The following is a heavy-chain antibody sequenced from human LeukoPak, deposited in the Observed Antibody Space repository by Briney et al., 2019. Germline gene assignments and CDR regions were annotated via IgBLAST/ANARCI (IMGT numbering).Heavy chain of an antibody. CDR1: GYTFTGYY. V-gene: IGHV1-2*02. CDR3: ARGGNIVVVPAAPNY. Sequence: ASVKVSCKASGYTFTGYYMHWVRQAPGQGLEWMGWINPNSGGTNYAQKFQGGVTMTRDTSISTAYMELSRLRSDDTAVYYCARGGNIVVVPAAPNYWGQGTLVTVSS. J-gene: IGHJ4*02. CDR2: INPNSGGT. D-gene: IGHD2-2*01.